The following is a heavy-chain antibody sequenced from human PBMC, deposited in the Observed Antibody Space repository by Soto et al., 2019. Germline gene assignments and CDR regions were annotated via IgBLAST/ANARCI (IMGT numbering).Heavy chain of an antibody. Sequence: LRFSCAGSGFTFSNYAMSWVRQAPGKGLEWVSGISASGGATYYADSVKGRFTISRDNSKNTHSLQMNSLRAEDTAVYYCARDGSGTIHDPWGQGTLVTVSS. CDR1: GFTFSNYA. D-gene: IGHD1-7*01. V-gene: IGHV3-23*01. J-gene: IGHJ5*02. CDR2: ISASGGAT. CDR3: ARDGSGTIHDP.